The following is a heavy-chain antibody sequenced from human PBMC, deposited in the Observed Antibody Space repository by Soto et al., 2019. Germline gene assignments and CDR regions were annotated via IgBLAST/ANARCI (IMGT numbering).Heavy chain of an antibody. CDR2: ISGSGGST. V-gene: IGHV3-23*01. CDR1: GFTFSSYA. CDR3: ANDDYGGNRGWFDP. J-gene: IGHJ5*02. D-gene: IGHD4-17*01. Sequence: EVQLLESGGGLVQPGGSLRLSCAASGFTFSSYAMSWVRQAPGKGLEWVSAISGSGGSTYYADSVKGRFTISRDNSKNPLYLQMNSLRAEDTAVYYCANDDYGGNRGWFDPWGQGTLVTVSS.